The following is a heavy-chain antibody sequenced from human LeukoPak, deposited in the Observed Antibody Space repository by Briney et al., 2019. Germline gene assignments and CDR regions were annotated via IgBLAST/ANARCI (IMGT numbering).Heavy chain of an antibody. D-gene: IGHD3-10*01. Sequence: GGSLRLSCAASGFTFSSYGMHWVRQAPGKGLEWVAYIRYDGSNKYYADSVKGRLTISRDISKNTLYLQMNSLRSEDTAVYYCARMYYYDSGSPNWFDPWGQGTLVTVSS. CDR1: GFTFSSYG. J-gene: IGHJ5*02. V-gene: IGHV3-30*02. CDR2: IRYDGSNK. CDR3: ARMYYYDSGSPNWFDP.